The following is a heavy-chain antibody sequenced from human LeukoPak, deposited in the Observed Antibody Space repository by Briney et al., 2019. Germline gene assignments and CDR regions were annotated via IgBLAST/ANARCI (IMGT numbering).Heavy chain of an antibody. J-gene: IGHJ6*03. CDR3: AREVEWELLRYYYYYYYMDV. CDR2: IKQDGSEK. CDR1: GFTFDDYD. D-gene: IGHD1-26*01. V-gene: IGHV3-7*01. Sequence: PGGSLRLSCAASGFTFDDYDMSWVRQAPGKGLEWVANIKQDGSEKYYVDSVKGRFTISRDNAKNSLYLQMNSLRAEDTAVYYCAREVEWELLRYYYYYYYMDVWGKGTTVTVSS.